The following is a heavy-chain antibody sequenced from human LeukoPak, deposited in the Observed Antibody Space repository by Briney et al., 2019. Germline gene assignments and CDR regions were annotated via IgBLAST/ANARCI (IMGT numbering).Heavy chain of an antibody. J-gene: IGHJ6*02. D-gene: IGHD6-19*01. CDR2: INPSGGST. CDR3: ARDWGIEGRDIPVAGRSDYYFGLDV. V-gene: IGHV1-46*01. CDR1: GYSFTSHY. Sequence: GASVKVSCKASGYSFTSHYFHWLRQAPGQGLEWMGIINPSGGSTDYAQKFQGRVTMTRDASTSTVYMELSSLRFEDTAAYYCARDWGIEGRDIPVAGRSDYYFGLDVWGPGTTVTVSS.